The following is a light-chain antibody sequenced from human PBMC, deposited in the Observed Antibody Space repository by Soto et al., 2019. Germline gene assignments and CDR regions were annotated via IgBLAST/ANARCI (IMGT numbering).Light chain of an antibody. Sequence: IQMTQSPSFLSASVGDRVTITCRASQRIDNFLNWYQQKPGKAPKLLIYGASRLQSGVPSRFSGIGSGTDFTITITSLQPEDSATYLCQQRYNTSLSSLGQGTHVEIK. CDR2: GAS. J-gene: IGKJ2*01. CDR3: QQRYNTSLSS. CDR1: QRIDNF. V-gene: IGKV1-39*01.